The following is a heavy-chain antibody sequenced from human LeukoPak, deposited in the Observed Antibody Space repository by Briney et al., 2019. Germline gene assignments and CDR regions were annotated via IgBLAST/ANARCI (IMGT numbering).Heavy chain of an antibody. J-gene: IGHJ5*02. CDR2: ISRNGIYI. CDR3: ARDGLPATVANWFDP. Sequence: GGSLRLSCAASGLTFNNYTMNWVRQAPGKGLEWVSSISRNGIYIKYVDSVKGRFTVSRDNAKNSLYLQMNSLRAEDTAVYYCARDGLPATVANWFDPWGQGTLVTVSS. D-gene: IGHD2-15*01. CDR1: GLTFNNYT. V-gene: IGHV3-21*01.